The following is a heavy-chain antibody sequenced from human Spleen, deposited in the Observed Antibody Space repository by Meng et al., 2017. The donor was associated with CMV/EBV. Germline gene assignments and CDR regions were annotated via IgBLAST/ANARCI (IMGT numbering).Heavy chain of an antibody. D-gene: IGHD1-26*01. CDR1: GFTFSSYS. Sequence: GGSLRLSCAASGFTFSSYSMNWVRQPTGKGLEWVSSIGTVGDTYSIGSVKGRFTISRDNSKNALYLQMNSLRAEDTAVYYCARIVGATGRVYWGQGTLVTVSS. CDR2: IGTVGDT. V-gene: IGHV3-13*01. J-gene: IGHJ4*02. CDR3: ARIVGATGRVY.